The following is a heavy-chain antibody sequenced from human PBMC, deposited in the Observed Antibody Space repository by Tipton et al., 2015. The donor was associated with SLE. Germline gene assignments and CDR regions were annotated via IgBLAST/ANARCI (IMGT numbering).Heavy chain of an antibody. Sequence: LRLSCAVYGGSFSGYYWSWIRQPPGKGLEWIGEINHRGSTNYNPSLKSRVTISVDRSKKQFSLKLRSVTAADTAVYYCAGCGGGSCYAYWGRGTPVPVSS. V-gene: IGHV4-34*01. D-gene: IGHD2-15*01. CDR1: GGSFSGYY. CDR2: INHRGST. CDR3: AGCGGGSCYAY. J-gene: IGHJ4*02.